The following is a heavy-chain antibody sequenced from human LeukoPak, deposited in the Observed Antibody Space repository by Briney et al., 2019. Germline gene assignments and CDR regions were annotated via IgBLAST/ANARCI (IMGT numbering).Heavy chain of an antibody. CDR1: GYTFTSYD. V-gene: IGHV1-2*02. CDR2: INPNSGGT. D-gene: IGHD5-18*01. CDR3: ARDLNDGYGY. Sequence: ASVKVSCKASGYTFTSYDINWVRQAPGQGLEWMGWINPNSGGTNYAQKFQGRVTMTRDTSISTAYMELSRLRSDDTAVYYCARDLNDGYGYWGQGTLVTVSS. J-gene: IGHJ4*02.